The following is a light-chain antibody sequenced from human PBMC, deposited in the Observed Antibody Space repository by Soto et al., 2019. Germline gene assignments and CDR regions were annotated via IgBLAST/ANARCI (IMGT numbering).Light chain of an antibody. Sequence: QSVLTQPPSVSGAPGQRVTISCTGSNSNIGARYDVHWYQHLPGTAPKLLIYGNTNRPSGVPDRFSGSTSGTSVSLAITGLQAEDEADYYCQSYDCSLSVLVFGSGTKVTVL. CDR3: QSYDCSLSVLV. CDR1: NSNIGARYD. V-gene: IGLV1-40*01. CDR2: GNT. J-gene: IGLJ1*01.